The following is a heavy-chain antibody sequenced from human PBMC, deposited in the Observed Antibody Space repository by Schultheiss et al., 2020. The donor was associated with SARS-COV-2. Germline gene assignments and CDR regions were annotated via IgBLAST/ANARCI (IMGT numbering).Heavy chain of an antibody. CDR2: INPNSGGT. D-gene: IGHD5-12*01. CDR3: ARDRSYIRVATIYNWFDP. V-gene: IGHV1-2*04. Sequence: ASVKVSCKASGYTFTGYYMHWVRQAPGQGLEWMGWINPNSGGTNYAQKFQGWVTMTRDTSISTAYMELSRLRSDDTAVYYCARDRSYIRVATIYNWFDPWGQGTLVNVSS. CDR1: GYTFTGYY. J-gene: IGHJ5*02.